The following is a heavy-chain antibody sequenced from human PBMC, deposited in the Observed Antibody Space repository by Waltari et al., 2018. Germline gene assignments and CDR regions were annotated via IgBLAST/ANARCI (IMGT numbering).Heavy chain of an antibody. CDR1: GFTFSSYA. D-gene: IGHD3-3*01. V-gene: IGHV3-23*04. J-gene: IGHJ4*02. Sequence: EVQLVESGGGLVQPGGSLRLSCAASGFTFSSYAMSWVRQAPGKGLEWVSAISGSGGSTYYADSVKGRFTISRDNSKNTLYLQMNSLRAEDTAVYYCAKEERYYDFWSGYYKGAGHFDYWGQGTLVTVSS. CDR2: ISGSGGST. CDR3: AKEERYYDFWSGYYKGAGHFDY.